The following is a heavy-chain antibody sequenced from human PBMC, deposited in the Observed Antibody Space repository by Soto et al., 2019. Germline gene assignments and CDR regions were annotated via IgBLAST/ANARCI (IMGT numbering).Heavy chain of an antibody. D-gene: IGHD6-13*01. CDR3: ARHPERIAEIGWFDP. CDR2: ISSSSSTI. Sequence: GGSLRLSCAASGFAFSSYSMNWVRQAPGKGLEWVSYISSSSSTIYYADSVKGRFTISRDNAKNSLYLQMNSLRAEDTAVYYCARHPERIAEIGWFDPWGQGTLVTVSS. V-gene: IGHV3-48*01. CDR1: GFAFSSYS. J-gene: IGHJ5*02.